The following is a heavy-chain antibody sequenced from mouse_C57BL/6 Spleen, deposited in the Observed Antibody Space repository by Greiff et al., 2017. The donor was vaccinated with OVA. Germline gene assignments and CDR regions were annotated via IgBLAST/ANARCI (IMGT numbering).Heavy chain of an antibody. D-gene: IGHD3-2*02. Sequence: QVQLQQSGAELVRPGASVELSCKASGYTFTDYYINWVKQRPGQGLEWIARIYPGSGNTYYNEKFKGKATLTAEKSSSTAYMQLSSLTSEDSAVYFCARDSSGYWFAYWGQGTLVTVSA. CDR2: IYPGSGNT. CDR1: GYTFTDYY. V-gene: IGHV1-76*01. CDR3: ARDSSGYWFAY. J-gene: IGHJ3*01.